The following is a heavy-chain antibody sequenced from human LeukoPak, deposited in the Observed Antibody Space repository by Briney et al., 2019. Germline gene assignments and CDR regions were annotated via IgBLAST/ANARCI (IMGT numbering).Heavy chain of an antibody. J-gene: IGHJ3*02. Sequence: PSETLSLTCTVSGGSISSYYWSWIRQPPGKGLEWIGYIYYSGSTYYNPSLKSRVTISVDTSKNQFSLKLSSVTAADTAVYYCARSRHIVVVTARVAFDIWGQGTMVTVSS. CDR1: GGSISSYY. CDR2: IYYSGST. V-gene: IGHV4-59*08. D-gene: IGHD2-21*02. CDR3: ARSRHIVVVTARVAFDI.